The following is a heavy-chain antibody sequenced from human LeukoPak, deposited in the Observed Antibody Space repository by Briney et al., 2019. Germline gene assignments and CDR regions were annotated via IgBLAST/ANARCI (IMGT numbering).Heavy chain of an antibody. Sequence: SETLSLTCTVSGGSISSGDYYWSWIRQPPGKGLEWFGYIYYSGSTYYNPSLKSRVTISVDTSKNQFSLKLSSVTAADTAVYYCAREYLGYCSSTSCPHFDYWGQGTLVTVSS. D-gene: IGHD2-2*01. CDR1: GGSISSGDYY. CDR3: AREYLGYCSSTSCPHFDY. CDR2: IYYSGST. J-gene: IGHJ4*02. V-gene: IGHV4-30-4*01.